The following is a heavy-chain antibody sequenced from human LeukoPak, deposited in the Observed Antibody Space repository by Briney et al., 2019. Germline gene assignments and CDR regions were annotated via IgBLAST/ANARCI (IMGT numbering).Heavy chain of an antibody. CDR3: ARGPYYYDSSGYPGSSTFDY. D-gene: IGHD3-22*01. CDR2: ISSSGSTI. CDR1: GFTFSSYE. V-gene: IGHV3-48*03. Sequence: GGSLRLSCAASGFTFSSYEMNWVRQAPGKGLEGVSYISSSGSTIYYADSVKGRFTISRDNAKNSLYLQINSLRAEDTAVYYCARGPYYYDSSGYPGSSTFDYWGQGTLVTVSS. J-gene: IGHJ4*02.